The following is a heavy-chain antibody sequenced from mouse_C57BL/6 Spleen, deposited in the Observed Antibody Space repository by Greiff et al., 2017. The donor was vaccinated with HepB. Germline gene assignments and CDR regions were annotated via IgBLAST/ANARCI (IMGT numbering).Heavy chain of an antibody. CDR2: IYPADGDT. CDR1: GYTFSSSW. V-gene: IGHV1-82*01. J-gene: IGHJ4*01. D-gene: IGHD1-1*01. CDR3: ARPYGSSDYYALDY. Sequence: QVQLQQSGPELVKPGASVKISCKASGYTFSSSWMHWVKQRPGKGLEWIGRIYPADGDTNYNGKFKGKATLTADTSSSTAYMQHSSLTSEDSAVYVCARPYGSSDYYALDYWGQGTTVTVAS.